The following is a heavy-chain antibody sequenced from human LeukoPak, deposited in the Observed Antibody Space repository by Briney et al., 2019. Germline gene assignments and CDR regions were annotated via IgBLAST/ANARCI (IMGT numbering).Heavy chain of an antibody. CDR3: ARDRCSGGSCYGYYYGMDV. CDR1: GFIFDSHA. V-gene: IGHV3-30-3*01. J-gene: IGHJ6*02. Sequence: GGSLRLSCAGSGFIFDSHALTWVRQAPGKGLEWVAVISYDGSNKYYADSVKGRFTISRDNSKNTLYLQMNSLRAEDTAVYYCARDRCSGGSCYGYYYGMDVWGQGTTVTVSS. CDR2: ISYDGSNK. D-gene: IGHD2-15*01.